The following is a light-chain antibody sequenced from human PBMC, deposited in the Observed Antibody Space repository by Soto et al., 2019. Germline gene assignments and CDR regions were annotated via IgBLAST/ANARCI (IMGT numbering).Light chain of an antibody. Sequence: QSVLTQPPSASGSPGQSVTISCTGTSSDIGGYNFVSWYQQHPGKAPKLMIYEVSKRPSGVPDRFSGSNSGNTASLTVSGLQAEDEADYYCSSYAGSNILFGTGTKVTVL. J-gene: IGLJ1*01. V-gene: IGLV2-8*01. CDR3: SSYAGSNIL. CDR1: SSDIGGYNF. CDR2: EVS.